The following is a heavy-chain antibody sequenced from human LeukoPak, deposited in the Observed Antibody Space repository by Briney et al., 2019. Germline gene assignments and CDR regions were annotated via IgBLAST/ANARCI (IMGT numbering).Heavy chain of an antibody. CDR3: AAGGRSGY. D-gene: IGHD2-15*01. V-gene: IGHV3-74*01. J-gene: IGHJ4*02. Sequence: GGSLRLSCAASGFTFSSYAMFWVRQVPGKGLLFVSRISNDGKNTLYADSVKGRFTVSRDNAKNTMCLQMSSLRAEDTAVYFCAAGGRSGYWGQGTLVTVSS. CDR1: GFTFSSYA. CDR2: ISNDGKNT.